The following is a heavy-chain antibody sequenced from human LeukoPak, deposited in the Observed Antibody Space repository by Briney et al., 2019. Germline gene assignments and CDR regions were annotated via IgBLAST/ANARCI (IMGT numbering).Heavy chain of an antibody. CDR2: IIPIFGTA. D-gene: IGHD3-10*01. CDR1: GGTFSSYA. V-gene: IGHV1-69*05. Sequence: GASVNVSCKASGGTFSSYAISWVRQAPGQGLEWMGGIIPIFGTANYAQKFQGRVTITTDESTSTAYMELSSLRSEDTAVYYCARDERGMGYIDYWGQGTLVTVSS. J-gene: IGHJ4*02. CDR3: ARDERGMGYIDY.